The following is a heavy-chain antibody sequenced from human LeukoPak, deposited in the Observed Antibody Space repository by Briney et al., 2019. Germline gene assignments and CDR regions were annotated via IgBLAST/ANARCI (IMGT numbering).Heavy chain of an antibody. V-gene: IGHV3-15*01. CDR1: GFIFNNAW. J-gene: IGHJ4*02. CDR2: IKSKVDGGTP. D-gene: IGHD2-8*01. Sequence: PGGSLRLSCAASGFIFNNAWMSWVRRAPGKGLEWVGRIKSKVDGGTPAYAAPVKGRFTISRGDSKNTLYVQMNSLETEDTAAYYCTTVTDGGSDYWGQGTLVTVSS. CDR3: TTVTDGGSDY.